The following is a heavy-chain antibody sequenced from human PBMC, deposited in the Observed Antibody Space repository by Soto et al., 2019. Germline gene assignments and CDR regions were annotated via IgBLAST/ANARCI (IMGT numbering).Heavy chain of an antibody. V-gene: IGHV3-48*03. CDR1: GVTFSSYE. J-gene: IGHJ4*02. CDR3: ARSPYWYDSSGYLLSVHY. CDR2: ISSSGDII. D-gene: IGHD3-22*01. Sequence: PGGSLRRSCAASGVTFSSYEMTWFRQAPVKGLEWISYISSSGDIIYYADSVKGRFTISRDNAKNSLFLQMSSLRAEDTAVYYCARSPYWYDSSGYLLSVHYWGQGNLVTVSS.